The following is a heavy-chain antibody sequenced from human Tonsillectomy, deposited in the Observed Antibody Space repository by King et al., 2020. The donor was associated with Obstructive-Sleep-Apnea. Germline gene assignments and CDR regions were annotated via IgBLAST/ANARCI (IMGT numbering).Heavy chain of an antibody. CDR2: IYYSGST. CDR1: GGSISSSSYY. D-gene: IGHD3-22*01. V-gene: IGHV4-39*07. Sequence: LQLQESGPGLVKPSETLSLTCTVSGGSISSSSYYWGWIRQPPGKGLEWIGGIYYSGSTYYHPSLKSRVTISVATSKNQVSLKLSSVTAADTAVYYCARETHYYDSSGYLSYFDYWGQGTLVTVSS. CDR3: ARETHYYDSSGYLSYFDY. J-gene: IGHJ4*02.